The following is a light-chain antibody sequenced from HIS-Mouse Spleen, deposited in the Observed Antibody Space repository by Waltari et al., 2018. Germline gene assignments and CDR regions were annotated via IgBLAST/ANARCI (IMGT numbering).Light chain of an antibody. CDR2: RNN. J-gene: IGLJ2*01. Sequence: QSVLTQPPSASGTPGQRVTTPCSGSSPNIGRNSVYCYPQPPGTAPKLLIYRNNQRPSGVPDRFSGSKSGTSASLAISGLRSEDEADYYCAAWDDSLSGPVFGGGTKLTVL. V-gene: IGLV1-47*01. CDR1: SPNIGRNS. CDR3: AAWDDSLSGPV.